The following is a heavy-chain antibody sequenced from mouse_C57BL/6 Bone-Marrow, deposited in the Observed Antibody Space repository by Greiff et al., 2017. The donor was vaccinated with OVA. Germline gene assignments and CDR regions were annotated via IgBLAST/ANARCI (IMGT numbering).Heavy chain of an antibody. CDR2: FHPYNDDT. CDR3: ARRNYGSSYGTWFAY. CDR1: GYTFTTYP. Sequence: VKVVESGAELVKPGASVKMSCKASGYTFTTYPIEWMKQNHGKSLEWIGNFHPYNDDTKYNEKFKGKATLTVEKSSSTVYLELSRLTSDDSAVYYCARRNYGSSYGTWFAYWGQGTLVTVSA. V-gene: IGHV1-47*01. J-gene: IGHJ3*01. D-gene: IGHD1-1*01.